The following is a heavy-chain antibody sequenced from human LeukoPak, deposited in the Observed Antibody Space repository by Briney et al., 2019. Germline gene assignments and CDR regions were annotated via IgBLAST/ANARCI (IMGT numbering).Heavy chain of an antibody. Sequence: SVKVSCKSSGGTFSSYAISWVRQAPGQGLEWMGRIIPIFGTANYAQKFQGRVTITTDESTSTAYMELSSLRSEDTAVYYCAREHYSNYGHWFDPWGQGTLVTVSS. CDR2: IIPIFGTA. CDR3: AREHYSNYGHWFDP. CDR1: GGTFSSYA. D-gene: IGHD4-11*01. J-gene: IGHJ5*02. V-gene: IGHV1-69*05.